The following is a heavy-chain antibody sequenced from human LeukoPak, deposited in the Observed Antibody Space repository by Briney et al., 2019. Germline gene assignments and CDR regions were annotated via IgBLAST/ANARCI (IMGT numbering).Heavy chain of an antibody. D-gene: IGHD3-10*01. Sequence: PSETLSLTCAVYGGSFSGYYWSWIRQPPGKGLEWIGEINHSGSTNYNPSLKSRVTISVDTSKNQFSLKLSSVTAADTAVYYCAIYGSGSYYKGYWGQGTLVTVSS. J-gene: IGHJ4*02. CDR3: AIYGSGSYYKGY. V-gene: IGHV4-34*01. CDR1: GGSFSGYY. CDR2: INHSGST.